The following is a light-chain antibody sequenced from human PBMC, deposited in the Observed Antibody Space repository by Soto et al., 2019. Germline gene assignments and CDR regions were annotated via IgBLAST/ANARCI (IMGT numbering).Light chain of an antibody. V-gene: IGLV3-21*04. Sequence: SYELTQPPSVSVAPGKTAKITCGGNNIGSKSVHWYEQKPGQAPVLVIYYDSARPSGIPERFSGSNSGNTASLSIGRVEAGXEADYYCQVWDSSSDHVVFGGGTKLTVL. CDR1: NIGSKS. CDR2: YDS. CDR3: QVWDSSSDHVV. J-gene: IGLJ2*01.